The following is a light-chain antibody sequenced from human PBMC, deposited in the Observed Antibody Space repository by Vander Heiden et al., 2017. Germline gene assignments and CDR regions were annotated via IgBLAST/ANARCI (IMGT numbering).Light chain of an antibody. J-gene: IGLJ3*02. CDR3: LLYYAGPWV. V-gene: IGLV7-43*01. CDR1: TADVTSAYF. CDR2: STR. Sequence: QTVVTQEPSLTVSPGGTVSLTRASSTADVTSAYFPNWFQQKPGQAPRALIYSTRKKPSWTPARFSSSRLGAKAALTRSAVQPEAEAEYYCLLYYAGPWVFGGGTKLTVL.